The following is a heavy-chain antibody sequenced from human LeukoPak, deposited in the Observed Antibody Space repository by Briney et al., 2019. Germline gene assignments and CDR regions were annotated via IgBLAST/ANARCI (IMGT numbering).Heavy chain of an antibody. V-gene: IGHV3-30*19. CDR3: ANADYGNSLADAFDI. J-gene: IGHJ3*02. Sequence: PGGCLRLACAAAGFTFSSYAMRWVRQAPGRGLGWVAVILEDGRYQYYADSVEGRFTISRDNSKNTLFLQMNSLRAEDTAVYYCANADYGNSLADAFDIWGQGTMVTVSS. CDR2: ILEDGRYQ. CDR1: GFTFSSYA. D-gene: IGHD4-23*01.